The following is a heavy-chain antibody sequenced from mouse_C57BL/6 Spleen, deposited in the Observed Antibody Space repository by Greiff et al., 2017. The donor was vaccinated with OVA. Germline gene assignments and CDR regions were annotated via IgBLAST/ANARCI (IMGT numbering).Heavy chain of an antibody. CDR1: GYSITSGYY. J-gene: IGHJ4*01. Sequence: ESGPGLVKPSQSLSLTCSVTGYSITSGYYWNWIRQFPGNKLEWMGYISYDGSNNYNPSLKNRISITRDTSKNQFFLKLNSVTTEDTATYYCARDQKGYDGYYAMDDWGQGTSVTVSS. V-gene: IGHV3-6*01. D-gene: IGHD2-2*01. CDR2: ISYDGSN. CDR3: ARDQKGYDGYYAMDD.